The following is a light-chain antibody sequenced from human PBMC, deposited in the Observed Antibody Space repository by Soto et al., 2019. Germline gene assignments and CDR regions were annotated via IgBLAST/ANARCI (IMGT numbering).Light chain of an antibody. J-gene: IGLJ2*01. Sequence: SYELTQQPSVAVAPGQTASITCGGNNIGSKSVHWYQQKPGQAPVLVVYDDSDRPSGIPERFSGSNSGNTATLTISMVEAGDEADYYCQVWDTGSDHVVLGGGTKLTVL. CDR2: DDS. CDR1: NIGSKS. V-gene: IGLV3-21*02. CDR3: QVWDTGSDHVV.